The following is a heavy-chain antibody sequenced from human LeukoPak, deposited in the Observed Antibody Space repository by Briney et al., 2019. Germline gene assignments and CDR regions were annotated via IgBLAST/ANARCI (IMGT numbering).Heavy chain of an antibody. CDR2: IYHSGST. CDR1: GGSISSGGYY. CDR3: ARFSSSWSRPLDY. Sequence: KPSQTLSLTCTVSGGSISSGGYYWSWIRQPPGKGLEWIGYIYHSGSTYYNPSLKSRVTISVDRSKNQFSLKLSSVTAADTAVYYCARFSSSWSRPLDYWGQGTLVTVSS. V-gene: IGHV4-30-2*01. J-gene: IGHJ4*02. D-gene: IGHD6-13*01.